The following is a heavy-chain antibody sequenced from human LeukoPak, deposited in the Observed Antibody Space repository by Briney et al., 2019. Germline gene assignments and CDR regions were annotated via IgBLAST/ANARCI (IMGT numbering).Heavy chain of an antibody. V-gene: IGHV4-59*01. Sequence: PSETLSLTCTVSGGSISSYYWTWIRQPPGRGLEWIGYIYDSGSTNYNPSLKSRVTISVDTSKNQFSLNLSSVTAADTAVYYCARVKDTVATRLSHRQYHHYYNMDVWGKGTTVTVSS. CDR3: ARVKDTVATRLSHRQYHHYYNMDV. CDR2: IYDSGST. CDR1: GGSISSYY. D-gene: IGHD5-12*01. J-gene: IGHJ6*03.